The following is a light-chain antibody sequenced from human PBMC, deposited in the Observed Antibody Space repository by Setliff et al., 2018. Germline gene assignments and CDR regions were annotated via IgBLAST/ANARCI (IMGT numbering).Light chain of an antibody. J-gene: IGLJ1*01. CDR3: GSYARSGAPYV. CDR2: AVN. CDR1: SSDVGAYNY. V-gene: IGLV2-14*01. Sequence: QSVLTQPASVSGYPGQSITISCAGTSSDVGAYNYVSWYQQNPGKAPKLLIYAVNNRPSGVSDRFSGSKSGNTASLTISGLQAEDEADHYCGSYARSGAPYVFGTGTKVTVL.